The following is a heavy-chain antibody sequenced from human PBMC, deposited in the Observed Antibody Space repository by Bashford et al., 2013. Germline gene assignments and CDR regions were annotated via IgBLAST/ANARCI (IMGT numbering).Heavy chain of an antibody. CDR2: IIPIYGSA. Sequence: SVKVSCKASGGRFRNFAINWVRQAPGLGLEWMGGIIPIYGSANYAQKVQGRLTISVDESSNTAFMELSSLNSEDTGVYYCAVRLNLGRGAFDIWGQGTMVTVSS. J-gene: IGHJ3*02. CDR3: AVRLNLGRGAFDI. CDR1: GGRFRNFA. V-gene: IGHV1-69*13. D-gene: IGHD5-12*01.